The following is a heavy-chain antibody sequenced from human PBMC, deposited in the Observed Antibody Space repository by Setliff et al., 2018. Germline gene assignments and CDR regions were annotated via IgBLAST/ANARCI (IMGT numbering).Heavy chain of an antibody. Sequence: ASVKVSCKPSGYTFTNYGINWVRQAPGLGLEWMGWISAYNGMTHSAQNFQGRVTLTTDTSTRTAYMQLRSLDSDDTAVYYCSRLVRFCIRTSCQRLSGGDFWGQGTLVTVSS. D-gene: IGHD2-2*01. CDR3: SRLVRFCIRTSCQRLSGGDF. V-gene: IGHV1-18*01. CDR1: GYTFTNYG. CDR2: ISAYNGMT. J-gene: IGHJ4*02.